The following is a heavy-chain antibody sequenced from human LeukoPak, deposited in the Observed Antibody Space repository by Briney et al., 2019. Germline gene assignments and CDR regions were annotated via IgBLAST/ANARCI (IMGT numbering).Heavy chain of an antibody. Sequence: SVKVSCNASGFTFPNSAMQWVRQARGQRLEWIGWIVLGAGNTVYSHKFHDRVTITRDISTNTAYMELDSLGSEDTAVYYCAAQRGASLYDFWSTRLFDPWGQGTLVTVSS. CDR3: AAQRGASLYDFWSTRLFDP. V-gene: IGHV1-58*02. CDR2: IVLGAGNT. CDR1: GFTFPNSA. J-gene: IGHJ5*02. D-gene: IGHD3-3*01.